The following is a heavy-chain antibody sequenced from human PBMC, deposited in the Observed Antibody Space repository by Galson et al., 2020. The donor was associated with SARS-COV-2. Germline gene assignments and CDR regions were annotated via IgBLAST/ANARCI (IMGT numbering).Heavy chain of an antibody. Sequence: ASVKVSCKASGYTFTDYYIHWVRQAPGQGLEWMGWINPKSGGTNYAQKFEGRVTMTRDTSITTAYMELSRLRAEDTAVYYWARLRYYDVLTGYIVDVWGQGTMVTVSS. CDR3: ARLRYYDVLTGYIVDV. CDR1: GYTFTDYY. J-gene: IGHJ6*02. D-gene: IGHD3-9*01. V-gene: IGHV1-2*02. CDR2: INPKSGGT.